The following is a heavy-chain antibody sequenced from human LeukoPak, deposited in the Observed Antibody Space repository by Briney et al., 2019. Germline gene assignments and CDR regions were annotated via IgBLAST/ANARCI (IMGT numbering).Heavy chain of an antibody. V-gene: IGHV1-69*13. Sequence: SVKVSCKASGGTFSSYAISWVRQAPGQGLEWMGGIIPIFGTANYAQKFQGRVTITADESTSTAYMELSSLRSEDTAVYYCAKDTRPMVRGVNDYWGQGTLVTVSS. J-gene: IGHJ4*02. D-gene: IGHD3-10*01. CDR2: IIPIFGTA. CDR1: GGTFSSYA. CDR3: AKDTRPMVRGVNDY.